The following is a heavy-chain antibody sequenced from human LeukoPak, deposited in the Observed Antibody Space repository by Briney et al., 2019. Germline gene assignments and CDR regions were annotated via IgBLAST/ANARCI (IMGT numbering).Heavy chain of an antibody. CDR2: ISYDGNNK. V-gene: IGHV3-30*14. CDR3: ALATLYYYYGMDV. Sequence: SCKASGYTFISYAMHWVRQAPGKGLEWVAVISYDGNNKYYADSVKGRFTISRDNSKNTLYLQMNSLRAGDTAVYYCALATLYYYYGMDVWGQGTTVTVSS. J-gene: IGHJ6*02. D-gene: IGHD5-24*01. CDR1: GYTFISYA.